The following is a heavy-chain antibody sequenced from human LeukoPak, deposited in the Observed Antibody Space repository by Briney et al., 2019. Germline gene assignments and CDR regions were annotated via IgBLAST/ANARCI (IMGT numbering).Heavy chain of an antibody. V-gene: IGHV1-18*01. J-gene: IGHJ5*02. Sequence: ASVKVSCKASGYTFTSYGISWVRQAPGQGLEWMGWISAYNGNTNYAQKLQGRVSMTTDTSTSTAYMELRSLRSDDTAVYYCARGWTYYDFWGGYYNWFDPWGQGTLVTVSS. D-gene: IGHD3-3*01. CDR1: GYTFTSYG. CDR3: ARGWTYYDFWGGYYNWFDP. CDR2: ISAYNGNT.